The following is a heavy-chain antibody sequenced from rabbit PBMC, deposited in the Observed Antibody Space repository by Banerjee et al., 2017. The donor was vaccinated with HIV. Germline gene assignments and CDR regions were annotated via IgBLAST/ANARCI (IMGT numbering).Heavy chain of an antibody. V-gene: IGHV1S40*01. J-gene: IGHJ4*01. CDR3: ARSGYGGYALDL. Sequence: QSLEESGGDLVKPGASLTLTCTASGFSFSSSYWICWVRQAPGKGLEWIACIYAGSVDSTYYASWAKGRFTISKTSTTVDLKMTSLTAADTATYFCARSGYGGYALDLWGPGTLVTVS. D-gene: IGHD1-1*01. CDR2: IYAGSVDST. CDR1: GFSFSSSYW.